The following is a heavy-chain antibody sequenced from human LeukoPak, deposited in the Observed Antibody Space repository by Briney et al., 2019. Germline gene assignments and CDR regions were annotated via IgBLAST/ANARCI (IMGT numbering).Heavy chain of an antibody. CDR1: GYTFTSNY. V-gene: IGHV1-46*01. CDR2: ISPSGGAT. Sequence: VKVSCKAFGYTFTSNYMQWVGQAARRRRECMGAISPSGGATTYAQNFEGRGTLTSGMYTSTDYLQQRSRRCEDTAVYYCARDSSVRDEASWFNPWGQGTLVTVSS. D-gene: IGHD3-10*01. J-gene: IGHJ5*02. CDR3: ARDSSVRDEASWFNP.